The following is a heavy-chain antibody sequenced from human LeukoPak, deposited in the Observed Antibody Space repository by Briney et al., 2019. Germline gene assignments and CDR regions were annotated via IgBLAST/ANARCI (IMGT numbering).Heavy chain of an antibody. CDR3: ARDPSNSYADVYFDY. Sequence: SETLSLTCAVSGGSLSSSNWWSWVRQPPGKGLEWIGEIYHSGSTNYNPSLKSRVTISVDKSKNQFSLKLSSVTAADTAVYYCARDPSNSYADVYFDYWGQGTLVTVSS. V-gene: IGHV4-4*02. CDR2: IYHSGST. CDR1: GGSLSSSNW. D-gene: IGHD5-18*01. J-gene: IGHJ4*02.